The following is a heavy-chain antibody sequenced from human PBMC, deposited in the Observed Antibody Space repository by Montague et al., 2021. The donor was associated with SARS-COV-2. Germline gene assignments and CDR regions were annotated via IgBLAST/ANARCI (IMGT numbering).Heavy chain of an antibody. V-gene: IGHV4-39*01. D-gene: IGHD3-9*01. J-gene: IGHJ4*02. Sequence: SETLSLTCSVSGGTLSSTSFYWGWIRQPPGKGLEWIRTMHYSERPYYNPSLQSRVTISADRPKNRFSLNLGSVTASDTAVYYCARHGPYYEISTGYFRPYYFDHWGQGGLVTVAS. CDR1: GGTLSSTSFY. CDR3: ARHGPYYEISTGYFRPYYFDH. CDR2: MHYSERP.